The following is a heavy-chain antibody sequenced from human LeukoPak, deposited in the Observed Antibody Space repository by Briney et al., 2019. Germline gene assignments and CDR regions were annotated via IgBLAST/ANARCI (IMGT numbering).Heavy chain of an antibody. Sequence: GASVKVSCKASGYTFTGYYMHWVRQAPGQGLEWMGWINPNSGGTNYAQKFQGRVTMTRDTSISTAYMELSRLRSDDTAVYYCGRVIRPVDTDYNWFDPWGQGTLVTVSS. CDR1: GYTFTGYY. V-gene: IGHV1-2*02. CDR2: INPNSGGT. J-gene: IGHJ5*02. CDR3: GRVIRPVDTDYNWFDP. D-gene: IGHD5-18*01.